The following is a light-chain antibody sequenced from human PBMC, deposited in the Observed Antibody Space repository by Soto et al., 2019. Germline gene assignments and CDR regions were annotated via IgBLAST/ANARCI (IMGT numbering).Light chain of an antibody. J-gene: IGKJ1*01. CDR2: AAY. CDR1: QSISHY. CDR3: QQSYDMPWT. Sequence: DIQMTQSPSSLSASVGDTVTITRRASQSISHYLSWYQQKPGKAPKILIYAAYTLQSGVPSRFSGSGSGTDFTLTISSLQPEDFETYSCQQSYDMPWTFGRGTKVDIK. V-gene: IGKV1-39*01.